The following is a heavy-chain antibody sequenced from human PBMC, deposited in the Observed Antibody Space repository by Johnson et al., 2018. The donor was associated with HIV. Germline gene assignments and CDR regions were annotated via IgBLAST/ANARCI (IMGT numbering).Heavy chain of an antibody. D-gene: IGHD6-6*01. CDR3: ARIAARPLDAFDI. CDR2: TSYDGSNK. V-gene: IGHV3-30*03. CDR1: GFAFSNFG. J-gene: IGHJ3*02. Sequence: QLVESGGGVVQPGRSLRLSCAASGFAFSNFGMHWVRQAPGKGLEWVAVTSYDGSNKYYADSVKGRFSISRDNSKNTLYLQMNSLIAGDTAVYYCARIAARPLDAFDIWGQGTMVTISS.